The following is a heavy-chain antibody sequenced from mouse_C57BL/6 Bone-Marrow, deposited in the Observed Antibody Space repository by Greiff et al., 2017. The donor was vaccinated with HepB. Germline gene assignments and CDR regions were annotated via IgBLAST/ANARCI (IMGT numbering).Heavy chain of an antibody. V-gene: IGHV1-76*01. D-gene: IGHD2-2*01. CDR2: IYPGSGNT. CDR3: ARWLPPYFDV. CDR1: GYTFTDYY. J-gene: IGHJ1*03. Sequence: VQRVESGAELVRPGASVKLSCKASGYTFTDYYINWVKQRPGQGLEWIARIYPGSGNTYYNEKFKGKATLTAEKSSSTAYMQLSSLTSEDSAVYFCARWLPPYFDVWGTGTTVTVSS.